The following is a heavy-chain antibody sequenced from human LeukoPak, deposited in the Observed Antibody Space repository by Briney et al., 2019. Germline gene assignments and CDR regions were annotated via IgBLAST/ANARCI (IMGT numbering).Heavy chain of an antibody. J-gene: IGHJ4*02. CDR2: IYHSGST. D-gene: IGHD3-10*01. CDR3: ARAIYGSGNIHRGFDY. CDR1: GGSISSGGYY. Sequence: SQTLSLTCTVSGGSISSGGYYWSWIRQPPGKGLEWIGYIYHSGSTYYNPSLKSRVTISVDRSKNQFSLKLSSVTAADTAVYYCARAIYGSGNIHRGFDYWGQGTLVTVSS. V-gene: IGHV4-30-2*01.